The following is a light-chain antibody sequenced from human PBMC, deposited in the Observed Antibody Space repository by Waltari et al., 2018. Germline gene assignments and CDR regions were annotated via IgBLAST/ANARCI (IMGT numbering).Light chain of an antibody. CDR2: AAS. CDR3: QQSYSTLPFT. V-gene: IGKV1-39*01. CDR1: QSISSY. Sequence: IQMTQSPSSLSASVGDRVTIPCRASQSISSYLNWYQQKPGKAPKLLIYAASSLQSGVPSRFSGSGSGPDFTLTISSLQPEDFATYYCQQSYSTLPFTFGPGTKVDIK. J-gene: IGKJ3*01.